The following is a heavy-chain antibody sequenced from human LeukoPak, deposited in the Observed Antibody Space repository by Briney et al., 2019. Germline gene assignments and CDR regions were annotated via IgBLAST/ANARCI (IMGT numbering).Heavy chain of an antibody. D-gene: IGHD3-3*01. CDR2: ISAYNGNT. J-gene: IGHJ4*01. CDR1: GYTFTSYG. Sequence: ASVKVSCKASGYTFTSYGISWVRQAPGQGLEWMGWISAYNGNTNYAQKLQGRVTMTTDTSTSTAYMELRSLRSDDTAVYYCXRDRKSYYDFWSGYLXNDYXXXGTLVTVS. V-gene: IGHV1-18*01. CDR3: XRDRKSYYDFWSGYLXNDY.